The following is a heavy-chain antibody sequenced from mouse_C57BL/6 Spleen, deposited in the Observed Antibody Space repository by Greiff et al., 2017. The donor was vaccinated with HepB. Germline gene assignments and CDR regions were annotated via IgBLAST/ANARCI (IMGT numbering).Heavy chain of an antibody. CDR2: IRNKANNHAT. Sequence: EVKLEESGGGLVQPGGSMKLSCAASGFTFSDAWMDWVRQSPEKGLEWAAEIRNKANNHATYYAESVKGRFTISRDDFKSSGYLQMNSIRAEDTGIYYCTRRTVVAHWYLDGWGTGNTVTVSS. CDR1: GFTFSDAW. J-gene: IGHJ1*03. CDR3: TRRTVVAHWYLDG. D-gene: IGHD1-1*01. V-gene: IGHV6-6*01.